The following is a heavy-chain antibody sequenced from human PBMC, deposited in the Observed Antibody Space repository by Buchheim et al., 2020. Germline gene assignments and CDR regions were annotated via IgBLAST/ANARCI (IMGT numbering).Heavy chain of an antibody. CDR3: ARQGSGTRGPRTSHSQYYYGMDV. V-gene: IGHV3-11*06. D-gene: IGHD3-10*01. J-gene: IGHJ6*02. Sequence: QVQLVESGGGLVKPGGSLRLSCAASGFTFSDYYMSWIRQAPGKGLEWVSYISSSSSYTNYADSVKGRFTISKDNAKNSLYLQMNSLRAEDTAVYYCARQGSGTRGPRTSHSQYYYGMDVWGQGTT. CDR1: GFTFSDYY. CDR2: ISSSSSYT.